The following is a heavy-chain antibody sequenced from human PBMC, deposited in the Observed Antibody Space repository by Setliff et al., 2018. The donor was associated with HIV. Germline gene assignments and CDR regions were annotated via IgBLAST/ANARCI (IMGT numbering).Heavy chain of an antibody. CDR1: GGTFSLYA. V-gene: IGHV1-69*13. CDR3: ARDQATGYEKVWFSWIDP. CDR2: IIPIFNTA. J-gene: IGHJ5*02. D-gene: IGHD5-12*01. Sequence: SVKVSCKASGGTFSLYAINWVRQAPGQGLEWMGGIIPIFNTANYAQKFQGRVTITADGSTGTAYMELSSLRFEDTATYYCARDQATGYEKVWFSWIDPWGQGTLVTVS.